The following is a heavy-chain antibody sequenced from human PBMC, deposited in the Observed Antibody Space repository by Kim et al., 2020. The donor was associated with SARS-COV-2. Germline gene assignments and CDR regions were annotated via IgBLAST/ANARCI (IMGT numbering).Heavy chain of an antibody. V-gene: IGHV3-9*01. CDR3: AAADYYDSSGYYSGWGY. D-gene: IGHD3-22*01. CDR2: ISWNSGSI. J-gene: IGHJ4*02. CDR1: GFTFDDYA. Sequence: GGSLRLSCAASGFTFDDYAMHWVRQAPGKGLEWVSGISWNSGSIGYADSVKGRFTISRDNAKNSLYLQMNSLRAEDTALYYCAAADYYDSSGYYSGWGYWGQGTLVTVSS.